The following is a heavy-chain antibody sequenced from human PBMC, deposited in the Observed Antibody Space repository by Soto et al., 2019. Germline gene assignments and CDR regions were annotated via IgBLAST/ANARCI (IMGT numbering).Heavy chain of an antibody. CDR2: IRSKANSYAT. V-gene: IGHV3-73*01. Sequence: GGSLRLSCAASGFTFSGSAMHWVRQASGKGLEWVGRIRSKANSYATAYAASVKGRFTISRDDSKNTAYLQMNSLKTEDTAVYYCTRRVEAAGTYYYSGMDVWGQGTAVTVS. J-gene: IGHJ6*02. CDR1: GFTFSGSA. D-gene: IGHD6-13*01. CDR3: TRRVEAAGTYYYSGMDV.